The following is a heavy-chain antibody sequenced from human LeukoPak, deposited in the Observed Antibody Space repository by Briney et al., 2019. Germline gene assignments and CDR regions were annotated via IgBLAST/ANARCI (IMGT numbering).Heavy chain of an antibody. CDR3: AKLLTYDFWSVLRYYFDY. CDR1: GFTFSSYA. J-gene: IGHJ4*02. V-gene: IGHV3-23*01. Sequence: GGSLRLSCAASGFTFSSYAMSWVRQAPGKGLEWVSAISGSGGSTYYADSVKGRFTISRDNSKNTLYLQMNSLRAEDTAVYYCAKLLTYDFWSVLRYYFDYWGQGTLVTVSS. CDR2: ISGSGGST. D-gene: IGHD3-3*01.